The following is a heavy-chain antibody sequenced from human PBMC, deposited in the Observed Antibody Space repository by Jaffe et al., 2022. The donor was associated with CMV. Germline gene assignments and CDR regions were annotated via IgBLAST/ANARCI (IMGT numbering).Heavy chain of an antibody. V-gene: IGHV3-7*03. J-gene: IGHJ6*03. D-gene: IGHD3-3*01. CDR1: GFTFSSYW. Sequence: EVQLVESGGGLVQPGGSLRLSCAASGFTFSSYWMSWVRQAPGKGLEWVANIKQDGSEKYYVDSVKGRFTISRDNAKNSLYLQMNSLRAEDTAVYYCARDVVTIFYYYYYYMDVWGKGTTVTVSS. CDR3: ARDVVTIFYYYYYYMDV. CDR2: IKQDGSEK.